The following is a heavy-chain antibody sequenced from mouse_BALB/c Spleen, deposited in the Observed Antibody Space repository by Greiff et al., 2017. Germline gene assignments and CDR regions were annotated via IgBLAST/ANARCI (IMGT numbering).Heavy chain of an antibody. CDR1: GFSLTSYG. CDR2: IWAGGST. CDR3: ARVAYDYEDYAMDY. D-gene: IGHD2-4*01. J-gene: IGHJ4*01. Sequence: VQLVESGPGLVAPSQSLSITCTVSGFSLTSYGVHWVRQPPGKGLEWLGVIWAGGSTNYNSALMSRLSISKDNSKSQVFLKMNSLQTDDTAMYYCARVAYDYEDYAMDYWGQGTSVTVSS. V-gene: IGHV2-9*02.